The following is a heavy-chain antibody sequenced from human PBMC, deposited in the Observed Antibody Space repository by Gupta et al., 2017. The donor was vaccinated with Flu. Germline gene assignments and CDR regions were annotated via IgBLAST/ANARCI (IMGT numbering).Heavy chain of an antibody. Sequence: DINWVRQAPGQGLEWMGWMNPSSGHTGYAQKCQGRVTMTRNTSISTAYMELGSLRSEDTAVYYCARSCHFGANYYYYYMDFWGKGTTVTVS. CDR1: D. V-gene: IGHV1-8*01. J-gene: IGHJ6*03. CDR2: MNPSSGHT. D-gene: IGHD3-3*01. CDR3: ARSCHFGANYYYYYMDF.